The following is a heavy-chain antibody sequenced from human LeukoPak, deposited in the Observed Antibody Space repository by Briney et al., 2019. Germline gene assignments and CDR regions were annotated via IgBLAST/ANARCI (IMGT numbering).Heavy chain of an antibody. CDR3: AKDFGMATIFDY. D-gene: IGHD5-24*01. CDR2: ISYDGSNK. Sequence: PGRSLRLSCAASGFTFNTYDIHWVRQAPGKGLEWVAVISYDGSNKYYADSVKGRFTISRDNSKNTLYLQMNSLRAEDTAVYYCAKDFGMATIFDYWGQGTLVTVSS. J-gene: IGHJ4*02. CDR1: GFTFNTYD. V-gene: IGHV3-30*18.